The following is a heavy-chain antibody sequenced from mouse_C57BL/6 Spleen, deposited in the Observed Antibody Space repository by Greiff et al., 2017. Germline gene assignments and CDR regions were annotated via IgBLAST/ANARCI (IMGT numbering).Heavy chain of an antibody. V-gene: IGHV6-3*01. CDR1: GFTFSNYW. Sequence: EVKLVESGGGLVQPGGSMKLSCVASGFTFSNYWMNWVRQSPEKGLEWVAQIRLKSDNYATHYAESVKGRFTISRDDSKSSVYLQMNNLRAEDTGIYYCTGPLYYGSSGGFAYWGQGTLVTVSA. J-gene: IGHJ3*01. D-gene: IGHD1-1*01. CDR2: IRLKSDNYAT. CDR3: TGPLYYGSSGGFAY.